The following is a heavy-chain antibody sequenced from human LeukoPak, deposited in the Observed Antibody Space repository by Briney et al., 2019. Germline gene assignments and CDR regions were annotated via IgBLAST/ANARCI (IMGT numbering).Heavy chain of an antibody. D-gene: IGHD3-3*02. CDR3: ARAFFPGYYSYMAV. CDR1: GYSLSSGYY. Sequence: SETLSLTCTVSGYSLSSGYYWGWSRQPPGKGLEWIGYIYYSGSTNYNPSLKSRVTISVDTSKNQFSLKLSSVTAADTAVYYCARAFFPGYYSYMAVWGKGTTVTVSS. J-gene: IGHJ6*03. V-gene: IGHV4-61*01. CDR2: IYYSGST.